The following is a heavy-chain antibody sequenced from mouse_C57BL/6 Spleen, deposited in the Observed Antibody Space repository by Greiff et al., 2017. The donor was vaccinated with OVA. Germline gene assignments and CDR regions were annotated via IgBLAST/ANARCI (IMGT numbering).Heavy chain of an antibody. V-gene: IGHV5-4*03. Sequence: EVKVVESGGGLVKPGGSLKLSCAASGFTFSSYAMSWVRQTPEKRLEWVATISDGGSYTYYPDNVKGRFTISRDNAKNNLYLQMSHLKSEDTAMYYCARGYYGSEGAMDYWGQGTSVTVSS. CDR2: ISDGGSYT. D-gene: IGHD1-1*01. CDR1: GFTFSSYA. J-gene: IGHJ4*01. CDR3: ARGYYGSEGAMDY.